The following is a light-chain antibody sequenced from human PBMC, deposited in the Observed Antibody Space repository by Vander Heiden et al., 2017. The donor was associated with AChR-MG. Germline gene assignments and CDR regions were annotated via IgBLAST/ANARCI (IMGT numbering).Light chain of an antibody. V-gene: IGLV1-44*01. CDR2: GND. CDR1: YSNIRSNT. Sequence: QSVLTQPPSVSRTPGQRVTISCSGGYSNIRSNTVVWYQHLPDSAPKLLIYGNDLRPSGVPDRFTGSKSGTSASLIIRGLQSEDEAEYFCATWDGGLDGPVFGGGTKVTVL. CDR3: ATWDGGLDGPV. J-gene: IGLJ3*02.